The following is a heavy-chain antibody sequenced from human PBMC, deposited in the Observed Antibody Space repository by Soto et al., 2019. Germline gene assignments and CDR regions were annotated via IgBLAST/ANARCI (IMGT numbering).Heavy chain of an antibody. D-gene: IGHD5-12*01. CDR1: GFTFDDYA. J-gene: IGHJ4*02. V-gene: IGHV3-9*01. Sequence: GGSLRLSCAGSGFTFDDYAMHWIRQAPGKGLEWVSGISWNSGSIGYADSVKGRFTISRDNAKNSLYLQMNSLRAEDTALYYCAKDIVATISQITFDYWGQGTLVTVSS. CDR2: ISWNSGSI. CDR3: AKDIVATISQITFDY.